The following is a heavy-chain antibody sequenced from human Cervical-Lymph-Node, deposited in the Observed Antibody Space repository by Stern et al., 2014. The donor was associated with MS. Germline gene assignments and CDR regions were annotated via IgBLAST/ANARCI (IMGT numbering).Heavy chain of an antibody. D-gene: IGHD6-6*01. CDR1: GFTVSRNF. CDR3: ASDQSSSGDLAY. Sequence: EVQLVESGGGLIQPGGSLRLSCAASGFTVSRNFMTWVRQAPGKGLEWVSHIYSGGSTYYADSVKGRFSISRDTSKNTLHLQMNSLRVEDTAVYYCASDQSSSGDLAYWGQGSLVTVSS. V-gene: IGHV3-53*01. CDR2: IYSGGST. J-gene: IGHJ4*02.